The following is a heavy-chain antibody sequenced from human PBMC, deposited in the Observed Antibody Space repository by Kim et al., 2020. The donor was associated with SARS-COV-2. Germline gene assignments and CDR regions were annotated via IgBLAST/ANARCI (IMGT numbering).Heavy chain of an antibody. D-gene: IGHD3-3*01. J-gene: IGHJ2*01. Sequence: GGSLRLSCAASGFTFSTYSMNWVRQAPGKGLEWVSYITSTSGTIYYADSVKGRFTISRDNAKNSLYLQMNSLRDEDTAVYYCARVGPITGGYFDLWGRGTLVTVSS. CDR3: ARVGPITGGYFDL. V-gene: IGHV3-48*02. CDR2: ITSTSGTI. CDR1: GFTFSTYS.